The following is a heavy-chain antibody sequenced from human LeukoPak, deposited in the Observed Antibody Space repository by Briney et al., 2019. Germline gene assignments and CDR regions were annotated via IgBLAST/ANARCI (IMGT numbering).Heavy chain of an antibody. CDR1: GGSISSSSYY. V-gene: IGHV4-39*01. CDR2: IYYSGST. Sequence: PSETLSLTCTVSGGSISSSSYYWGWIRQPPGKGLEWIGSIYYSGSTYYNPSLKSRVTISVDTSKNQFSLKLSSVTAADTAVYYCARAITMVRGVIITGFDYWGREPWSPSPQ. CDR3: ARAITMVRGVIITGFDY. D-gene: IGHD3-10*01. J-gene: IGHJ4*02.